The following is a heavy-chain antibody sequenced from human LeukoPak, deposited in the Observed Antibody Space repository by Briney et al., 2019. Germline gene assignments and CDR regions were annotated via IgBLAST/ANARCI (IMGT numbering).Heavy chain of an antibody. Sequence: GGSLRLSCVGSGLTFSGFEMNWVRQAPGKGLEWVAYIRGDGSLKTYGDSVKGRFTISRDDAKNSVYLHMNSLRVDDTAIYYCARRFRDWGQGILVTVSS. CDR2: IRGDGSLK. CDR3: ARRFRD. V-gene: IGHV3-48*03. J-gene: IGHJ4*02. CDR1: GLTFSGFE.